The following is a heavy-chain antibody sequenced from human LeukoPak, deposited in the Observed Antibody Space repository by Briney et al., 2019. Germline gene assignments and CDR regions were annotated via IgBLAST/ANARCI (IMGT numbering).Heavy chain of an antibody. J-gene: IGHJ4*02. CDR1: GGSTNNYY. D-gene: IGHD2/OR15-2a*01. CDR2: IYYTRST. Sequence: SETLSLTCTVSGGSTNNYYWSWVRQPPGAGLEWLAYIYYTRSTNYNSSLKTRLTISVDTSKNQFSLRLNSVTAADTAVYYCARFSQYYDSPTHYLDYWGQGILVTVSS. CDR3: ARFSQYYDSPTHYLDY. V-gene: IGHV4-59*08.